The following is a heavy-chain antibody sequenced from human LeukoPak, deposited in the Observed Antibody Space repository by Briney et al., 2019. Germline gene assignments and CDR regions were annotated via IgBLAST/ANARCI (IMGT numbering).Heavy chain of an antibody. Sequence: ASVKVSCKASGYAFTGYYMRWVRQAPGQGLEWMGWINPNSGGTNYAQKFQGRVTMTRDTSITTAYMELSRLRSDDTAVYYCARHVRVEAASRDYWGQGTLVTVSS. V-gene: IGHV1-2*02. J-gene: IGHJ4*02. CDR1: GYAFTGYY. CDR3: ARHVRVEAASRDY. D-gene: IGHD6-13*01. CDR2: INPNSGGT.